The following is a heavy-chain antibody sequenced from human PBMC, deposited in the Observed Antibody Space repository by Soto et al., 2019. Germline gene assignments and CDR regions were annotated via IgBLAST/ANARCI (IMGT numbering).Heavy chain of an antibody. V-gene: IGHV3-33*01. D-gene: IGHD5-18*01. Sequence: QVQLVESGGGVVQPGRPLRLSCGASGFNFSSYGMHWVRQAPGKGLEWVAVTWYDGSNKYYAESVKGRFTISRDNSKNTLYLQMNSLRAEDTAVYYCAREDTTLVGNAFDVWGQGTTVAVSS. CDR2: TWYDGSNK. CDR1: GFNFSSYG. J-gene: IGHJ3*01. CDR3: AREDTTLVGNAFDV.